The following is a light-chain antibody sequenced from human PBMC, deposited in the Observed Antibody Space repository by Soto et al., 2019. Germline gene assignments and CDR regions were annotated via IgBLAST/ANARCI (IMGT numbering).Light chain of an antibody. CDR1: SRDVGGYDY. Sequence: QSSLTQPASVSGSPGQSITISCTGTSRDVGGYDYVSWYQQHPGKAPKLMIYDVIHRPSGVSNRFSGSKSGNTASLTISGLQAEDEADYYCGSYTSSHTVLLGGGTQLTVL. CDR2: DVI. J-gene: IGLJ2*01. CDR3: GSYTSSHTVL. V-gene: IGLV2-14*03.